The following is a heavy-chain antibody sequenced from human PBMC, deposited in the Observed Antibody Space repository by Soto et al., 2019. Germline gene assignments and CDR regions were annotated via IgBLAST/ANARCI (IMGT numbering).Heavy chain of an antibody. Sequence: SVKVSCKASGGTFSSYAISWVRQAPGQGLEWMGGIIPIFGTANYAQKFQGRVTITADESTSTAYMELSSLRSEDTAVYYCARDSGPQGIAAAGPKYNWFDPWGQGTLVTVFS. CDR3: ARDSGPQGIAAAGPKYNWFDP. CDR1: GGTFSSYA. D-gene: IGHD6-13*01. J-gene: IGHJ5*02. CDR2: IIPIFGTA. V-gene: IGHV1-69*13.